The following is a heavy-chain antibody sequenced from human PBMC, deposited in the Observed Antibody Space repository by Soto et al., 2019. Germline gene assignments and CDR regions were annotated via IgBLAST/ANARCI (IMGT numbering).Heavy chain of an antibody. CDR3: AKVFVRGYCSSTSCYSDY. Sequence: EVQLLESGGGLVQPGGSLRLSCAASGFTFSSYAMSWVHQAPGKGLEWVSAISGSGGSTYYADSVKGRFTISRDNSKNTLYLQMNSLRAEDTAVYYCAKVFVRGYCSSTSCYSDYWGQGTLVTVSS. D-gene: IGHD2-2*01. J-gene: IGHJ4*02. CDR1: GFTFSSYA. V-gene: IGHV3-23*01. CDR2: ISGSGGST.